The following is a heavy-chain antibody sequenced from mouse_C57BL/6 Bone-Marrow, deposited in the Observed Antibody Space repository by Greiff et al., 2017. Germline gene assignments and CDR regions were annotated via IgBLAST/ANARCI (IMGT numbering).Heavy chain of an antibody. V-gene: IGHV5-17*01. CDR3: ASGDYAY. D-gene: IGHD2-13*01. CDR2: ISSGSSTI. Sequence: DVMLVESGGGLVKPGGSLKLSCAASGFTFSDYGLHWVRQAPEKGLEWVAYISSGSSTIYYADTVKGRFTISRDNAKNTLFLQMTSLRSEDTAMYYWASGDYAYWGQGTLVTVSA. CDR1: GFTFSDYG. J-gene: IGHJ3*01.